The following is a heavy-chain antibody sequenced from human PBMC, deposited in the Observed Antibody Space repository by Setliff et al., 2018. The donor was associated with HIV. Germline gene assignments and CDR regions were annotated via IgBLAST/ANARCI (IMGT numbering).Heavy chain of an antibody. CDR3: ARHGAYEAYYDYMDV. CDR1: GGSISSGHY. D-gene: IGHD5-12*01. V-gene: IGHV4-38-2*02. Sequence: SETLSLTCTVSGGSISSGHYWGWIRQPPGKGLEWIGSIYHSGTTYDNPSLKSRVTISVDTSKNQFSLKLSSVTAADTAVYYCARHGAYEAYYDYMDVWGKGTTVTVSS. CDR2: IYHSGTT. J-gene: IGHJ6*03.